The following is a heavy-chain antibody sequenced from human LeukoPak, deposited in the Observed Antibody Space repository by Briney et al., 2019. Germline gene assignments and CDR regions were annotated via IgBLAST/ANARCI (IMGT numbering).Heavy chain of an antibody. CDR3: AKGGYGNPFDY. CDR2: ISGSGHST. V-gene: IGHV3-23*01. D-gene: IGHD1-1*01. CDR1: GFTFTSYA. J-gene: IGHJ4*02. Sequence: PGGSLRLSCAASGFTFTSYAMNWVRQAPGKGLEWVSGISGSGHSTYYADSVKGRFTISRDNSKNTLYLQMNSLRAEDTAVYYCAKGGYGNPFDYWGQGTLVTVSS.